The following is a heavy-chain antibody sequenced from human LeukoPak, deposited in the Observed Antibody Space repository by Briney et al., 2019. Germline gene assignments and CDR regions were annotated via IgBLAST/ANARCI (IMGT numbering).Heavy chain of an antibody. CDR3: ARDRLYRVAGDFDY. Sequence: SETLSLTCTVSGGSISSYYWSWIRQPAGKGLEWIGRIYTSGSTYYNPSLKSRVTMSVDTSKNQFSLKLSSVTAADTAVYYCARDRLYRVAGDFDYWGQGTLVTVSS. J-gene: IGHJ4*02. D-gene: IGHD6-19*01. CDR1: GGSISSYY. V-gene: IGHV4-4*07. CDR2: IYTSGST.